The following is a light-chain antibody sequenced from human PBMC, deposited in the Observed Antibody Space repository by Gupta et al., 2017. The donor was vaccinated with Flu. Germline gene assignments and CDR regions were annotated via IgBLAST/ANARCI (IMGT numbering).Light chain of an antibody. CDR2: RVS. Sequence: ISCRSSQSLMHRKGITFWIWFKQRPGQSPRRLIDRVSKRDVGSPDRFSGSGSGSDFTLNSSRVEAEDVGVYYCMQATHWPTFGQGTKVDIK. CDR3: MQATHWPT. V-gene: IGKV2-30*02. CDR1: QSLMHRKGITF. J-gene: IGKJ1*01.